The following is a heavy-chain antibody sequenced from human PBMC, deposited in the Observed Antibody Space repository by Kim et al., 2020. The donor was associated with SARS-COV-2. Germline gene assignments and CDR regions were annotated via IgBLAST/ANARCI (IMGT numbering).Heavy chain of an antibody. J-gene: IGHJ4*02. V-gene: IGHV3-21*01. CDR2: SSYI. Sequence: SSYINYAASEKGRLTISRDNAKNSLYLQRNSLGAEDTAVYYCASAGTNDYWGQGTLVTVSS. CDR3: ASAGTNDY. D-gene: IGHD1-1*01.